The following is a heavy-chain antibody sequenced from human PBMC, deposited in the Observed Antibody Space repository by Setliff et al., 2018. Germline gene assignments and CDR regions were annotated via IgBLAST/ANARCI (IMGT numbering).Heavy chain of an antibody. D-gene: IGHD2-15*01. CDR1: GYRFNQYG. J-gene: IGHJ6*03. CDR3: ARVRDCSGGICHRGFHHYMDV. Sequence: ASVKVSCKASGYRFNQYGITWVRQAPGQGLAWMGWISAYSGNTNYGQRVQGRVTLTTDTSTTTAYLALSRLRSEDTAVYYCARVRDCSGGICHRGFHHYMDVWGKGTTVTVSS. V-gene: IGHV1-18*01. CDR2: ISAYSGNT.